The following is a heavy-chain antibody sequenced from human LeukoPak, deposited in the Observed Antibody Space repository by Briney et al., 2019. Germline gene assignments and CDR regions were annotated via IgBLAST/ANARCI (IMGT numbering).Heavy chain of an antibody. J-gene: IGHJ5*02. D-gene: IGHD6-13*01. V-gene: IGHV4-4*07. CDR3: ASVLYSSSSPGFDP. Sequence: KASETLSLTCTVSGGSISSYYWSWIRQPAGKGLEWIGRIYTSGSTNYNPPPKSRLTMAVESFKNQFSLKLSSVTAADTAVYYCASVLYSSSSPGFDPWGQGTLVTVSS. CDR2: IYTSGST. CDR1: GGSISSYY.